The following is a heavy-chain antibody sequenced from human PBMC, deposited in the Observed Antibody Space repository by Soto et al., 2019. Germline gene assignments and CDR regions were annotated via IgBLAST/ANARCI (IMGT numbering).Heavy chain of an antibody. CDR2: ISWNSGSI. V-gene: IGHV3-9*01. J-gene: IGHJ6*02. CDR1: GFTFDDYA. Sequence: GGSLRLSCAASGFTFDDYAMHWVRQAPGEGLEWVSGISWNSGSIGYADSVKGRFTISRDNAKNSLYLQMNSLRAEDTALYYCAKGSIAAGLYYYYYGMDVWGQGTTVTVS. CDR3: AKGSIAAGLYYYYYGMDV. D-gene: IGHD6-13*01.